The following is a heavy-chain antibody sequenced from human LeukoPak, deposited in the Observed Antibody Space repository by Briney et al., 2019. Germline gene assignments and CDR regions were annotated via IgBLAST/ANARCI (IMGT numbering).Heavy chain of an antibody. CDR1: GFTFSSYG. J-gene: IGHJ6*02. CDR2: IWYDGSNK. V-gene: IGHV3-33*01. Sequence: PGRSLRLSCAASGFTFSSYGMHWVRQAPGKGLEWVAVIWYDGSNKYYADSVKGRFTISRDNSKNTLYLQMNSLRAEDTAVYYCARDRPYYDISSGYYYYYYGRDVWGQGTTVTVSS. D-gene: IGHD3-22*01. CDR3: ARDRPYYDISSGYYYYYYGRDV.